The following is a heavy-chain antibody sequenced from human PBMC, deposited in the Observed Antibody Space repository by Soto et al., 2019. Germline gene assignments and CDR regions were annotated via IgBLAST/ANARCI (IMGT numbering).Heavy chain of an antibody. CDR3: ARVTGTTHSNWFDP. CDR2: IYYSGST. D-gene: IGHD1-7*01. J-gene: IGHJ5*02. Sequence: TSETLSLTCTVSGGSISSYYWSWIRQPPGKGLEWIGYIYYSGSTNYNPSLKSRVTISVDTSKNQFSLKLSSVTAADTAVYYCARVTGTTHSNWFDPWGQGTLVTVSS. CDR1: GGSISSYY. V-gene: IGHV4-59*01.